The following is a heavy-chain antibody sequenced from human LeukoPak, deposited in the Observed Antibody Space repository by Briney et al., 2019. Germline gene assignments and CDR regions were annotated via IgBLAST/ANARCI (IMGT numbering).Heavy chain of an antibody. Sequence: ASVKVSCKASGYTFTSYAMNWVRQAPGQGLEWMGWINTNTGNPTYAQGFTGRFVFSLDTSASTAYLQISSLKAEDTAVYYCARASRALWFGELLTALFDYWGQGTLVTVSS. D-gene: IGHD3-10*01. CDR3: ARASRALWFGELLTALFDY. CDR2: INTNTGNP. J-gene: IGHJ4*02. CDR1: GYTFTSYA. V-gene: IGHV7-4-1*02.